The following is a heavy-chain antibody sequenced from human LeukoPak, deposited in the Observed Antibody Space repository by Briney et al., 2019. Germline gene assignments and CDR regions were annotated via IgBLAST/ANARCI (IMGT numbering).Heavy chain of an antibody. CDR1: GGSISSSGYY. Sequence: PSETLSLTCTVSGGSISSSGYYWGWIRQPPGKGLEWIGSISYSGSTYYNPSLKSPVAISVDTSKNQFSLKLSSVTAADTAVYYCATPRGEQQLVHGYYFDYWGQGTLVTVSS. J-gene: IGHJ4*02. CDR2: ISYSGST. CDR3: ATPRGEQQLVHGYYFDY. D-gene: IGHD6-13*01. V-gene: IGHV4-39*01.